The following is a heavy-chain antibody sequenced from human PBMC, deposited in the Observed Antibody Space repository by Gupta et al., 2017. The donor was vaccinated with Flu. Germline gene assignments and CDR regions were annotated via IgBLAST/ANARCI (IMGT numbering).Heavy chain of an antibody. CDR3: SRDLQVGSTVYDY. CDR1: GFIFGYIG. CDR2: IRSKIHGGTT. Sequence: EVQLVESGGGLVQAGRSRILCCTVSGFIFGYIGMSGSRQAPGKGLEWVGLIRSKIHGGTTDYAASVKGRSTISRDNSKSIAYLQMNSLKAEDTAVYYCSRDLQVGSTVYDYWGQGTLVTVSS. J-gene: IGHJ4*02. V-gene: IGHV3-49*03. D-gene: IGHD1-26*01.